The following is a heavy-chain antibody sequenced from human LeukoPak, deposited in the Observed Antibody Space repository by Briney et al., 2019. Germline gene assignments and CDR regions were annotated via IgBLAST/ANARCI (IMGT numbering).Heavy chain of an antibody. CDR1: GFTFSSYA. J-gene: IGHJ4*02. V-gene: IGHV3-30-3*01. CDR2: ISYDGSNK. D-gene: IGHD4-17*01. Sequence: GGSLRLSCAASGFTFSSYAMHWVRQAPGKGLEWVAVISYDGSNKYYADSVKGRFTISRDNSKNTLYLQMNSLRAGDTAVYYCARDDGDYQNYYFDYWGQGTLVTVSS. CDR3: ARDDGDYQNYYFDY.